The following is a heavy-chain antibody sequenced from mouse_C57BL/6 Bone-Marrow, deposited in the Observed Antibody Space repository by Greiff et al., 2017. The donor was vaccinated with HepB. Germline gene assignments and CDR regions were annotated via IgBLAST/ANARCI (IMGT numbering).Heavy chain of an antibody. Sequence: QVQLQQPGAELVKPGASVKLSCKASGYTFTSYWMHWVKQRPGQGLEWIGMIHPNSGSTNYNEKFKSKATLTVDKSSSTAYMQLSSLTSEDSAVYYCAREGDYYYGSSYGGYWYFDVWGTGTKVTVSS. CDR1: GYTFTSYW. V-gene: IGHV1-64*01. J-gene: IGHJ1*03. D-gene: IGHD1-1*01. CDR3: AREGDYYYGSSYGGYWYFDV. CDR2: IHPNSGST.